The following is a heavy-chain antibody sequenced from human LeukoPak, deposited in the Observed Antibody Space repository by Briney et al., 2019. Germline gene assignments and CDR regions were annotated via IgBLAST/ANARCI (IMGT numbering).Heavy chain of an antibody. CDR3: ARESGYSGYDSAFDI. J-gene: IGHJ3*02. CDR1: GFTFTNYL. D-gene: IGHD5-12*01. Sequence: GGSLRLSCATSGFTFTNYLMSWVRQTPGKGLEWVANIKEDGSGKWYVDSVRGRFTISRDNAKNSLYLQMNSLRAEDTAVYYCARESGYSGYDSAFDIWGQGTMVTVSS. CDR2: IKEDGSGK. V-gene: IGHV3-7*01.